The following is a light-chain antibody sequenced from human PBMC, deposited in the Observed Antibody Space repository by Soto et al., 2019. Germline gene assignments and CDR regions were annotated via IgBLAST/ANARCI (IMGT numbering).Light chain of an antibody. V-gene: IGKV1-6*01. J-gene: IGKJ1*01. Sequence: SLGDRVTITCRASQAIRNDVSWYQQKPGKAPKLLIYAASTLHSGVPARFSGSGSGTDFTLTISSLQPEDFATYYCLQDYDLWTFGQGTKVDIK. CDR3: LQDYDLWT. CDR2: AAS. CDR1: QAIRND.